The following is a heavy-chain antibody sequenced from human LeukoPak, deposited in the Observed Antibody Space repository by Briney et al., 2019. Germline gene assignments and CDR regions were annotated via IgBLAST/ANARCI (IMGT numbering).Heavy chain of an antibody. V-gene: IGHV1-69*05. CDR3: ATYMLRDNWNVHTFDS. J-gene: IGHJ4*02. Sequence: SVKVSCKASGGTFITYTINWVRQAPGQGLEWMGGIIPIFGTANYAQKFQGRVTVTTDDSPGTAFMGLSSLRSEDTAVYYCATYMLRDNWNVHTFDSWGQGTLVTVSS. D-gene: IGHD1-1*01. CDR2: IIPIFGTA. CDR1: GGTFITYT.